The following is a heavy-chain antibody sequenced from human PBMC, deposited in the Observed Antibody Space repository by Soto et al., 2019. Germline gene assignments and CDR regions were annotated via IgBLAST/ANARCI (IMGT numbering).Heavy chain of an antibody. J-gene: IGHJ4*02. D-gene: IGHD6-13*01. CDR2: INHRGSA. CDR3: ARYNAASGTYYFDF. V-gene: IGHV4-4*02. Sequence: PSETLSLTCAVSGASVSSTYWWSWVRQPPGKGPEWISEINHRGSANYNPSLKSRVTISVDISKSQFSLRLTSVTAADTAVYYCARYNAASGTYYFDFWGQGALVTVSS. CDR1: GASVSSTYW.